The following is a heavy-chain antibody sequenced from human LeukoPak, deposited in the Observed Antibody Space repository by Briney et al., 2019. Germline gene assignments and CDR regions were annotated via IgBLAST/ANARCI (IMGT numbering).Heavy chain of an antibody. D-gene: IGHD5-12*01. V-gene: IGHV1-69*05. CDR2: IIPIFGTA. J-gene: IGHJ4*02. CDR3: ARFGRSGYYGHDF. Sequence: ASVKVSCKASGGTFSSYAISWVRQAPGQGLEWMGGIIPIFGTANYAQKFQDRVTMTRNTSLSTAYMELTNLGFDDTAVYYCARFGRSGYYGHDFWGQGTLVTVSS. CDR1: GGTFSSYA.